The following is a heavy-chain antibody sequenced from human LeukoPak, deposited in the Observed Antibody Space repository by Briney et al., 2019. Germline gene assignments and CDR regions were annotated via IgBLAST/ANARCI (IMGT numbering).Heavy chain of an antibody. J-gene: IGHJ4*02. CDR1: GYSISSGYY. D-gene: IGHD2-2*01. CDR3: ARDRGPAAAIFDY. Sequence: PSETLSLTCTVSGYSISSGYYWGWIRQPPGKGLEWIGSIYHSGSTYYNPSLKSRVTISVDTSKNQFSLKLSSVTAADTAVYYCARDRGPAAAIFDYWGRGTLVTVSS. V-gene: IGHV4-38-2*02. CDR2: IYHSGST.